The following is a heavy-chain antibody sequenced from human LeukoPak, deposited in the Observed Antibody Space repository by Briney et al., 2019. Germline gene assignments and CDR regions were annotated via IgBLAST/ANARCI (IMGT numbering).Heavy chain of an antibody. J-gene: IGHJ4*02. CDR3: ARERDPYYYGSGSYTSD. CDR2: IYTSGST. V-gene: IGHV4-4*07. D-gene: IGHD3-10*01. CDR1: GGSISSYY. Sequence: PSETLSLTCTVSGGSISSYYWSWIRQPAGKGLEWIGRIYTSGSTNYNPSLKSRVTMSVDTSKNQFSLKLSSVTAADTAVYYCARERDPYYYGSGSYTSDWGQGTLVTVSS.